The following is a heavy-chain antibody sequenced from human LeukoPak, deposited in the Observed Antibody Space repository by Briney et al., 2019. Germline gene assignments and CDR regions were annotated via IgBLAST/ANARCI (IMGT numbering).Heavy chain of an antibody. CDR2: ISGSGGST. V-gene: IGHV3-23*01. J-gene: IGHJ4*02. CDR3: AKVRRKAGPAAITLLDY. D-gene: IGHD2-2*02. CDR1: GFTFSSYA. Sequence: AGGSLRPSCAASGFTFSSYAMSWVRQAPGKGLEWVSAISGSGGSTYYADSVKGRFTISRDNSKNTLYLQMNSLRAEDTAVYYCAKVRRKAGPAAITLLDYWGQGTLVTVSS.